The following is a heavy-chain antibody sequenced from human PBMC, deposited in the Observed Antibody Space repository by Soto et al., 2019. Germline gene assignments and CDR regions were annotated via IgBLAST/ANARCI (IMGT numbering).Heavy chain of an antibody. CDR2: ISGISRDT. J-gene: IGHJ1*01. Sequence: EVRLLESGGGLVQPGGSLRLSCAASGFTFNTFAMGWVRQDPGKGLEWVSLISGISRDTYYAASVKGRFTISRDNSKNTLYLQMTSLRAEDTAVYYCATQDFRGSTGTTWGQGTLVTVSS. D-gene: IGHD1-1*01. CDR3: ATQDFRGSTGTT. V-gene: IGHV3-23*01. CDR1: GFTFNTFA.